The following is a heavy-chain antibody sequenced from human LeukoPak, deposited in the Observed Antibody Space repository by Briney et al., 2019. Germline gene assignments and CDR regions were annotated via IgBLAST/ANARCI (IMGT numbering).Heavy chain of an antibody. CDR1: GFTFSSYS. Sequence: GGSLRLSCAASGFTFSSYSINWVRLAPGKGLEWVSSIGGNSRSVYYADSVKGRFTISRDNSKNTLYLQMNSLRPEDTAIYDCAILATVAAVDYWGQGTLVTVSS. J-gene: IGHJ4*02. CDR3: AILATVAAVDY. D-gene: IGHD4-23*01. V-gene: IGHV3-21*04. CDR2: IGGNSRSV.